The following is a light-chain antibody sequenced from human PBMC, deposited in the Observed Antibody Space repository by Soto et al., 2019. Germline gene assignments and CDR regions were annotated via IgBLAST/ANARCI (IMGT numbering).Light chain of an antibody. CDR3: QQRGNWPPS. V-gene: IGKV3-11*01. CDR2: DAS. CDR1: QSVSSY. J-gene: IGKJ4*01. Sequence: EIVLTQSPATLSLSPGERATLSCRASQSVSSYLAWYQQKPGQPPRLLIYDASNRATGIPARFSGSGSGTDFTLTISSLEPEDFAVYYCQQRGNWPPSFGGRTKVDIK.